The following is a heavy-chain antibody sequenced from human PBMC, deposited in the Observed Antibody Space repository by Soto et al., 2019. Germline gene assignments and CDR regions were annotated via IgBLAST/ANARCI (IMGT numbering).Heavy chain of an antibody. D-gene: IGHD3-10*02. CDR2: MHYSGLT. J-gene: IGHJ5*02. CDR1: GGSISTADYY. Sequence: SETLSLTCTVSGGSISTADYYWTWIRQKPGKGLEWIGYMHYSGLTYFKPSLRSRVTISVDTSNNQFSLKLTSMTAADTAVYYCAGSNIIFGTTTPFDPWGQGILVTVSS. V-gene: IGHV4-31*02. CDR3: AGSNIIFGTTTPFDP.